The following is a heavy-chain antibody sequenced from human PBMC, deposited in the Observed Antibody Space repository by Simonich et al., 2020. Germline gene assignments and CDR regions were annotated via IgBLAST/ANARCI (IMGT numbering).Heavy chain of an antibody. CDR2: GDQEDGEK. D-gene: IGHD6-6*01. CDR3: ATGFEYSSSSWAFDI. Sequence: EVQLVQSGAEVKKPGATVKISCKVSGYTFPNNYMQWVQQAPVKGLEVMGLGDQEDGEKINAEKFQGRVTITAETSTDTAYMELSSLRSEDTAVYYCATGFEYSSSSWAFDIWGQGTMVTVSS. V-gene: IGHV1-69-2*01. CDR1: GYTFPNNY. J-gene: IGHJ3*02.